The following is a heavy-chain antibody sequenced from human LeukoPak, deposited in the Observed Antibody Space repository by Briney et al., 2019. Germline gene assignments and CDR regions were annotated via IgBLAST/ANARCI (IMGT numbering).Heavy chain of an antibody. D-gene: IGHD1-26*01. CDR2: IWYDGSNK. CDR3: ANERDTSYNFDY. J-gene: IGHJ4*02. Sequence: PGGSLRLSCAESRVTFISAGMQSVRQAPGKGLEWVAVIWYDGSNKYYADSVKGRFTISRDNSKNTLYLQMNSLRAEDTAVYYCANERDTSYNFDYWGQGTLVTVSS. CDR1: RVTFISAG. V-gene: IGHV3-33*06.